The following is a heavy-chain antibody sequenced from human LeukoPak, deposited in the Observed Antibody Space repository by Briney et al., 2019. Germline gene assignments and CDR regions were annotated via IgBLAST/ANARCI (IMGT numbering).Heavy chain of an antibody. V-gene: IGHV5-51*01. CDR3: ARQGYDSSGYYYSFDY. J-gene: IGHJ4*02. Sequence: GESLKISCKGSGYSFTSYWIGWVRQMPGKGLEWMGIIYPGDSDTRYSPSFQGQVTISADKSISTAYLQWSSLKASDTAMYYCARQGYDSSGYYYSFDYWGQGTLVTVSS. CDR1: GYSFTSYW. D-gene: IGHD3-22*01. CDR2: IYPGDSDT.